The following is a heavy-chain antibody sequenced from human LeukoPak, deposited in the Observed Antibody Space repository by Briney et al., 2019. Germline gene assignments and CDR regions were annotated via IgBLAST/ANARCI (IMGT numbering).Heavy chain of an antibody. V-gene: IGHV3-23*01. D-gene: IGHD3-22*01. CDR2: VSSGGNS. CDR3: AKDRYSDNTGHHYENEY. J-gene: IGHJ4*02. Sequence: PGGSLRLSCTASGFTFSSCGMSWVRQAPGKGLDWVSAVSSGGNSNYADSVTGRFTISRDNSKNTLYLQMNSLRAEDTAVYYCAKDRYSDNTGHHYENEYWGQGTLVTVSS. CDR1: GFTFSSCG.